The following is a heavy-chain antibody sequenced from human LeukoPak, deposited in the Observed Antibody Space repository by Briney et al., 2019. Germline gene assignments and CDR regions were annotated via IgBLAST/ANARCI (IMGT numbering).Heavy chain of an antibody. Sequence: PSETLSLTCTVSGGSVNSGSYYWSWIRQPPGKGLEWIGYIYYSGSTNCNPSLKSRVTISVDTSKNQFSLNLSSGTAADTAVYYCAATNYHGSGNYYNAFDYWGQGTLVTVSP. D-gene: IGHD3-10*01. CDR3: AATNYHGSGNYYNAFDY. J-gene: IGHJ4*02. V-gene: IGHV4-61*01. CDR2: IYYSGST. CDR1: GGSVNSGSYY.